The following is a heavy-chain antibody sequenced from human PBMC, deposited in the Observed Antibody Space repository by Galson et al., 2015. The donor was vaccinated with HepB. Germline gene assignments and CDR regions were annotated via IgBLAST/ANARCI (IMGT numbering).Heavy chain of an antibody. CDR3: ARDRDGYNLSGAFDI. Sequence: SLRLSCAASGFTFSSYGMHWVRQAPGKGLERVAVIWYDGSNKYYADSVKGRFTISRDNSKNTLYLQMNSLRAEDTAVYYCARDRDGYNLSGAFDIWGQGTMVTVAS. CDR1: GFTFSSYG. CDR2: IWYDGSNK. D-gene: IGHD5-24*01. J-gene: IGHJ3*02. V-gene: IGHV3-33*01.